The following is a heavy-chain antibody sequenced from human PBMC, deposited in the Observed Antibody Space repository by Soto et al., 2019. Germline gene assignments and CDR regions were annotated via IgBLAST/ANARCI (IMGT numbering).Heavy chain of an antibody. CDR2: ISGSGGST. J-gene: IGHJ4*02. CDR1: GFTFGSYA. V-gene: IGHV3-23*01. CDR3: AKDRTYGLSDY. Sequence: GSLRLSCAASGFTFGSYAINWVRQAPGKGLEWVSAISGSGGSTYYAHSVKGRFTISRDNSKNTLYLQMNSLRAEDTAVYYCAKDRTYGLSDYWGQGTLVTVYS. D-gene: IGHD3-16*01.